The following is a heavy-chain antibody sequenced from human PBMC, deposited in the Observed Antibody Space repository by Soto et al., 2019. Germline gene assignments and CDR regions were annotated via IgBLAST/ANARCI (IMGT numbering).Heavy chain of an antibody. Sequence: GGSLRLSCAASGFTFSSYGMHWVRQAPGKGLEWVAVIWYDGSNKYYADSVKGRFTISRDNSKNTLYLQMNSLRAGDTAVYYFAREAIPAAILYYYYGMDVWGQGTTVTVSS. CDR1: GFTFSSYG. CDR3: AREAIPAAILYYYYGMDV. D-gene: IGHD2-2*02. CDR2: IWYDGSNK. V-gene: IGHV3-33*01. J-gene: IGHJ6*02.